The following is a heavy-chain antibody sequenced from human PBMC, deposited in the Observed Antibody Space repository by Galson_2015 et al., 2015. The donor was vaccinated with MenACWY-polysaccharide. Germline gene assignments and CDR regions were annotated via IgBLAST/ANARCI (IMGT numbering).Heavy chain of an antibody. V-gene: IGHV4-38-2*02. Sequence: SETLSLTCNVSGDSISSGYYWGWIRQPPGKGLEWIGSIFHSGSTYRNPSLGSRLIISIDSSQNQLSLMLTSVTAADTAVYYCTSGRLRWYPFDYWGQGTLVTVSS. CDR1: GDSISSGYY. CDR2: IFHSGST. CDR3: TSGRLRWYPFDY. D-gene: IGHD4-23*01. J-gene: IGHJ4*02.